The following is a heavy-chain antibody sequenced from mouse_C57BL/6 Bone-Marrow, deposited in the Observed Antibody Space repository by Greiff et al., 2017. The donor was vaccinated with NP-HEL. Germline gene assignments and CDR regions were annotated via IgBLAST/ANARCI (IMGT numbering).Heavy chain of an antibody. Sequence: DVQLVESGGGLVQPGGSLKLSCAASGFTFSDYGMAWVRQAPRQGPEWVAFISNLAYSIYYADTVTGRFTISRENAKNTLYLEMSSLRSEDTAMYYCARLSDDYDRAWDYWGRGTSVTVSS. D-gene: IGHD2-4*01. J-gene: IGHJ4*01. CDR3: ARLSDDYDRAWDY. V-gene: IGHV5-15*01. CDR2: ISNLAYSI. CDR1: GFTFSDYG.